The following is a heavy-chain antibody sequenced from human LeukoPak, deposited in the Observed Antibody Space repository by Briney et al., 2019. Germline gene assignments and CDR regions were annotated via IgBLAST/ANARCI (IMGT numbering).Heavy chain of an antibody. J-gene: IGHJ4*02. CDR3: ARQVGRGQQPVGGYFDY. Sequence: SVKVSCKSSGCTLSSYTISWVRQARGQGVEWMGRIIPILCIANYAQKFQGRVTITADKSTSTGYMELSSLRSEDTAVYYCARQVGRGQQPVGGYFDYWGQGTLVTVSS. D-gene: IGHD6-13*01. V-gene: IGHV1-69*02. CDR2: IIPILCIA. CDR1: GCTLSSYT.